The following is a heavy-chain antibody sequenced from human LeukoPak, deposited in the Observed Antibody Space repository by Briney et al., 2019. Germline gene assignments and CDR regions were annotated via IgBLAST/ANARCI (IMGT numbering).Heavy chain of an antibody. V-gene: IGHV4-39*01. J-gene: IGHJ4*02. D-gene: IGHD3-10*01. CDR1: GGSISSSSYY. CDR3: ARSELWFGESQPFDY. CDR2: IYYSGST. Sequence: SETLSLTCTVSGGSISSSSYYWGWIRQPPGKGLEWIGSIYYSGSTYYNPSLKSRVTISVDTSKNQFSLKLSSVTAADTAVYYCARSELWFGESQPFDYWGQGTLVTVSS.